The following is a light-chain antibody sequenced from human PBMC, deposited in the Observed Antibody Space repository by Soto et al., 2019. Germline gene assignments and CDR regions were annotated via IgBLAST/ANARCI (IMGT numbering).Light chain of an antibody. CDR1: QSLLHSSGYNY. V-gene: IGKV2-28*01. Sequence: EIVLTQSPLSLPVTPGEPASISCRSSQSLLHSSGYNYVDWYLQKPGQSPQLRIYLVSNRASGVPERFSGSGSGTDFTLKISRVEAEDVGHYYCMQALQTPLTFGQGTRLEI. CDR3: MQALQTPLT. CDR2: LVS. J-gene: IGKJ5*01.